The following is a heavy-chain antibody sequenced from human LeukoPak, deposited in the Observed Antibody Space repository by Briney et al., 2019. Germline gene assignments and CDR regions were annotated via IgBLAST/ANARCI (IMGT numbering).Heavy chain of an antibody. J-gene: IGHJ4*02. Sequence: GGSLRLSCAASGFTLRTYGMHWVRQAPGKGLEWVAFIRNDGTNKYYADSVKGRFTISRDNSKNTLYLQMNSLRAEDTAVYYCAKELRYFDWLSPTFDYWGQGTLVTVSS. CDR1: GFTLRTYG. CDR2: IRNDGTNK. V-gene: IGHV3-30*02. D-gene: IGHD3-9*01. CDR3: AKELRYFDWLSPTFDY.